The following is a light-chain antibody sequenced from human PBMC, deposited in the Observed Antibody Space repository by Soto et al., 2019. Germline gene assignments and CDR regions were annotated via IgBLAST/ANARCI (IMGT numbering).Light chain of an antibody. V-gene: IGKV1-6*01. CDR2: AAS. CDR1: QGIGND. CDR3: LQDYNYPHT. J-gene: IGKJ3*01. Sequence: ASQMTQSPSSLSASVGDRVTITCRASQGIGNDLGWYQQKPGKAPKVLIYAASSLQSGVPSRFSGSGSGTDFTLTISSLQPEDFATYYCLQDYNYPHTFGPGTKVDIK.